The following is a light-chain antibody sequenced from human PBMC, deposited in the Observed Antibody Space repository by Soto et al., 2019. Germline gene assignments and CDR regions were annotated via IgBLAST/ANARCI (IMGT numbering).Light chain of an antibody. CDR3: SSYTTSSTLVV. CDR1: SSDIGSYNY. CDR2: EVS. V-gene: IGLV2-14*01. Sequence: QSVLTQTASVSGSPGQSITISCTGTSSDIGSYNYVSWYQHHPGKAPELMIYEVSYRPSGVSDRFSGSKSGNTASLTISGLQAEDEADYYCSSYTTSSTLVVFGSGTKVTVL. J-gene: IGLJ1*01.